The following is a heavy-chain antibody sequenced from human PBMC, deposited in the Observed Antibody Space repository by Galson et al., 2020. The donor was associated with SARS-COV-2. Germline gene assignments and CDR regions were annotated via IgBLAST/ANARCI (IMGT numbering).Heavy chain of an antibody. CDR1: GFTVSSNY. CDR3: ERSPADPDY. J-gene: IGHJ4*02. Sequence: QLGESLKISCSASGFTVSSNYMSWVRQAPGKGLEWVSVVYSGGSTYYADSVKGRFTISRDNSKNTVYLQMNSLRAEDTAVYYCERSPADPDYWGQGTLVTVSS. V-gene: IGHV3-66*02. CDR2: VYSGGST.